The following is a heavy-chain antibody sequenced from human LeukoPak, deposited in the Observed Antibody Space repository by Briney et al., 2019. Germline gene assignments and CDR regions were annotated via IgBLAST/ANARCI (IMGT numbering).Heavy chain of an antibody. J-gene: IGHJ4*02. D-gene: IGHD1-26*01. CDR3: SRESGPFCPFGH. V-gene: IGHV4-4*02. CDR1: GGSVTTTNY. Sequence: SGTLSLTCGVSGGSVTTTNYWSWVRQPPGGGLEWIGEVSLAGRTRYNPSLKNRVNISIDESKNHLYLNLASVTAADTAVYYCSRESGPFCPFGHWGQGTLVAVTS. CDR2: VSLAGRT.